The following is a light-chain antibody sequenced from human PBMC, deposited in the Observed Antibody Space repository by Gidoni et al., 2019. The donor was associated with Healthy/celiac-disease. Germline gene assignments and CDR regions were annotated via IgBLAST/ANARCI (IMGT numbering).Light chain of an antibody. Sequence: DIEMTQSPSTLSASVGDRVTITCRASQSISSYLTWYQQKPGKAPKLLIYAASSLQSGVPSRFSSSGSRADFTLTISSLQPEDFVNYCYQQNYRTPHTFGQGTKLEIK. J-gene: IGKJ2*01. V-gene: IGKV1-39*01. CDR1: QSISSY. CDR3: QQNYRTPHT. CDR2: AAS.